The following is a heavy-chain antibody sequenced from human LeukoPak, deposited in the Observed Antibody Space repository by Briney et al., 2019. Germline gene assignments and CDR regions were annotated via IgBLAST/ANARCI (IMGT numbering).Heavy chain of an antibody. CDR1: GFTFSSYG. D-gene: IGHD2/OR15-2a*01. CDR3: AKGDSTFNWFDP. V-gene: IGHV3-23*01. Sequence: GGSLRLSCAASGFTFSSYGMSWVRQAPGKGLEWVSAISGSGGNTYYADSVKGRFTISRDNSKNTLYLQTNSLRAEDTAVYYCAKGDSTFNWFDPWGQGTLVTVSS. J-gene: IGHJ5*02. CDR2: ISGSGGNT.